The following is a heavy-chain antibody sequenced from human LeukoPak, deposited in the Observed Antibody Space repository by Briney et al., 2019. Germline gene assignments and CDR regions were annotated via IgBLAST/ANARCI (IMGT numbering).Heavy chain of an antibody. D-gene: IGHD6-25*01. CDR1: VVSITRGSYY. V-gene: IGHV4-39*01. CDR2: VHHSGNN. J-gene: IGHJ4*02. CDR3: ARSRWIAAGPFDY. Sequence: SETLSLTCAVSVVSITRGSYYGGWIRQPPGKGLEWIGSVHHSGNNHYNPSLKSRVTVSVDTSKNQFSLKVKSVSAADTAIFYCARSRWIAAGPFDYWGQGSLVTVSS.